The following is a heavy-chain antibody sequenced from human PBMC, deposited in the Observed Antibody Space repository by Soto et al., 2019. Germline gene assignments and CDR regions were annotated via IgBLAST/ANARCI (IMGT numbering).Heavy chain of an antibody. J-gene: IGHJ6*02. V-gene: IGHV1-69*01. CDR3: AVAAVREIMAQESSGMAV. Sequence: QVQLVQSGAEVKTPGSSVKVSCKASGGTLSDYAISWVRQAPGQGLEWMGGIMPTVDSANYAQNFQGRLTISADESMSTANLELSSLSSDDTAVYYCAVAAVREIMAQESSGMAVWGQWTTVIFSS. D-gene: IGHD3-10*01. CDR2: IMPTVDSA. CDR1: GGTLSDYA.